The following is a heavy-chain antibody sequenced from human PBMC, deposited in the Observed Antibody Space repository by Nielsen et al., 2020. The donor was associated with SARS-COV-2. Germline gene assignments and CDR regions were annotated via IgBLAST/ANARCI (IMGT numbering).Heavy chain of an antibody. D-gene: IGHD3-10*01. Sequence: SETLSLTCTVSGGSISSSTYYWGWIRQPPGKGLEWIGSMYYSGSTYYNPSLKSRVIISVDTSKNEFSLKLSSVTAADTAVYYCARVMMVRGVIITSYFDYWGQGTLVTVSS. V-gene: IGHV4-39*07. CDR1: GGSISSSTYY. J-gene: IGHJ4*02. CDR2: MYYSGST. CDR3: ARVMMVRGVIITSYFDY.